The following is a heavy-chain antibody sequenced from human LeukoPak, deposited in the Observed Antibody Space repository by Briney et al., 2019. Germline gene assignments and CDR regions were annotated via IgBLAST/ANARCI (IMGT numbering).Heavy chain of an antibody. D-gene: IGHD7-27*01. V-gene: IGHV1-18*01. J-gene: IGHJ5*02. CDR1: GYTFTRFG. Sequence: EASVKVSCKTSGYTFTRFGISWVRQGPGQGLEWMGWISAYNDNTNYAQKFKGRITMTTDTSTNTGYMELRSLRSDDTAVYYCARSGDGNWFDPWGQGTLVTVSS. CDR3: ARSGDGNWFDP. CDR2: ISAYNDNT.